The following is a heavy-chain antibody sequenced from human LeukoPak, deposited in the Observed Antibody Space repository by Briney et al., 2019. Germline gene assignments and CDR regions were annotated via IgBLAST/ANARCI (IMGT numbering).Heavy chain of an antibody. J-gene: IGHJ4*02. CDR3: AREDSYYYGSGSYPFDY. D-gene: IGHD3-10*01. CDR1: GFTVSSNY. CDR2: IYSGGST. Sequence: GGSLRLSCAASGFTVSSNYMSWVRQAPGKGLEWVSVIYSGGSTYYADSVKGRFTISRDNSKNTLYLQMNSLRAEDTAVYYCAREDSYYYGSGSYPFDYWGQGTLVTVSS. V-gene: IGHV3-66*01.